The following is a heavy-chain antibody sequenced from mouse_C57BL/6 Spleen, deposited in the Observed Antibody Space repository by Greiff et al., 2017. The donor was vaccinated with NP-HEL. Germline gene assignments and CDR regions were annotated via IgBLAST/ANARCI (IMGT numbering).Heavy chain of an antibody. D-gene: IGHD1-1*01. Sequence: VQLQQSGAELVRPGASVTLSCKASGYTFTDYEMHWVKQTPVHGLEWIGAIDPETGGTAYNQKFKGKAILTADKSSSTAYMELRSLTSEDSAVYYCTRPHYYGSLLFAYWGQGTLVTVSA. CDR3: TRPHYYGSLLFAY. J-gene: IGHJ3*01. V-gene: IGHV1-15*01. CDR1: GYTFTDYE. CDR2: IDPETGGT.